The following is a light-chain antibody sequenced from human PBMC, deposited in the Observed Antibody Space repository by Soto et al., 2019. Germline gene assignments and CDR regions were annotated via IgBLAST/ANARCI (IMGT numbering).Light chain of an antibody. CDR1: QSISSW. Sequence: DIQMTQSPSTLSASVGDRVTITCRASQSISSWLAWYQQKPGKAPKFLIQNASRLESGLPSTFSGSRSGSEFTLTISSLQPDDLAHYFGQQYDSYPLNSGGGTKVVIK. CDR2: NAS. CDR3: QQYDSYPLN. J-gene: IGKJ4*01. V-gene: IGKV1-5*03.